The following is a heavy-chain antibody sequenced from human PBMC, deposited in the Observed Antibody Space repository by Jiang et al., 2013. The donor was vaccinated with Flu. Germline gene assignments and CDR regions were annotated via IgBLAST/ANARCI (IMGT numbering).Heavy chain of an antibody. CDR1: GYTFTDYY. D-gene: IGHD3-22*01. V-gene: IGHV1-69-2*01. Sequence: SGAEVKKPGATVKISCKVSGYTFTDYYMHWVQQAPGKGLEWMGLVDPEDGETIYAEKFQGRVTITADTSTDTAYMELSSLRSEDTAVYYCATVGYYDSSGYFRRDAFDIWGQGTMVTVSS. CDR2: VDPEDGET. CDR3: ATVGYYDSSGYFRRDAFDI. J-gene: IGHJ3*02.